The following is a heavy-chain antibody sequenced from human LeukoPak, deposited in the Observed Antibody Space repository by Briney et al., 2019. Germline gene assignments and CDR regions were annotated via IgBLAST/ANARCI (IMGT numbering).Heavy chain of an antibody. CDR1: GFTFSSYS. Sequence: GGSLRLSCAASGFTFSSYSMKWVRQAPGKGLEWVSSISSSSSYIYYADSVKGRFTISRDNATNSLYLQMNSLRAEDTAVYYCARDRARGWYIDWGQGTLVTVSS. CDR2: ISSSSSYI. J-gene: IGHJ4*02. V-gene: IGHV3-21*01. CDR3: ARDRARGWYID. D-gene: IGHD6-19*01.